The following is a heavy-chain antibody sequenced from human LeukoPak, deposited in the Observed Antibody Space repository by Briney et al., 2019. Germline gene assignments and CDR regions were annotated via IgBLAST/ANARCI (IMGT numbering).Heavy chain of an antibody. Sequence: PSETLSLTCTVSGGSISSSSYYWGWIRQPPGKGLEWIGSIYYSGSTYYNPSLKSRVTISVDTSKNQFSLKLSSVTAADTAVYYCASTIGSPWAFDIWGQGTMVTVSS. D-gene: IGHD1-26*01. CDR3: ASTIGSPWAFDI. CDR1: GGSISSSSYY. CDR2: IYYSGST. J-gene: IGHJ3*02. V-gene: IGHV4-39*01.